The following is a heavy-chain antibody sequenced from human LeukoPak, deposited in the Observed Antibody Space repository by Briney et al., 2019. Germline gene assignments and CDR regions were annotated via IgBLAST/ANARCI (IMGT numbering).Heavy chain of an antibody. Sequence: GRSLRLSCAASGFTFDDYAMHWVRRAPGKGLEWVSGISWNSGSIGYAASVRGRFTISRDNAKNSLYLQMNSLRAEDMALYYCAKSYGDYALDYWGQGTLVTVSS. V-gene: IGHV3-9*03. CDR2: ISWNSGSI. D-gene: IGHD4-17*01. J-gene: IGHJ4*02. CDR1: GFTFDDYA. CDR3: AKSYGDYALDY.